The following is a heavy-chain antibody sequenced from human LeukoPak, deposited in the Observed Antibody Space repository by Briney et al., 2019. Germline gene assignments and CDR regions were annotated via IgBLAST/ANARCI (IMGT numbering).Heavy chain of an antibody. CDR1: GFTFSSYA. Sequence: GGSLRLSCAASGFTFSSYAMSWVRQAPGKGLEWVSAISGSGGSTYYADSVKGRFTISRDNSKNTLYLQMNSLRAEDTAVYYCAKGEDYYDSSGYSSWGQGTLVTVSS. D-gene: IGHD3-22*01. J-gene: IGHJ5*02. V-gene: IGHV3-23*01. CDR2: ISGSGGST. CDR3: AKGEDYYDSSGYSS.